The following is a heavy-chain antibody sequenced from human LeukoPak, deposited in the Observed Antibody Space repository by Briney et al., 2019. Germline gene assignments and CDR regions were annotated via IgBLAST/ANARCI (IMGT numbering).Heavy chain of an antibody. CDR3: AKGGDYALDY. D-gene: IGHD4-17*01. Sequence: GGSLRLSCAASGFTFDNYAMSWVRQAPGKGLDWLAFIQYDGRNKYYADSVKGRFTMSRDNSKNTLTMFLQMNSLRVEDTAVYYCAKGGDYALDYWGQGTLVTVSS. CDR2: IQYDGRNK. CDR1: GFTFDNYA. V-gene: IGHV3-30*02. J-gene: IGHJ4*02.